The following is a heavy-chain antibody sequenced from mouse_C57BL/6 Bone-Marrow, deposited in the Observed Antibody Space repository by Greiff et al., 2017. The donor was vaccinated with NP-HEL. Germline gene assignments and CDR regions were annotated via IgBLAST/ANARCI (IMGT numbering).Heavy chain of an antibody. D-gene: IGHD2-14*01. CDR2: ILPSIGRT. CDR3: ARGGVRRRGYYFDY. Sequence: QVQLKESGSELRSPGSSVKLSCKDFDSEVFPIAYMSWVRQKPGHGFEWIGGILPSIGRTIYGEKFEDKATLDADTLSNTAYLELNSLTSEDSASYYCARGGVRRRGYYFDYWGQGTTLTVSS. V-gene: IGHV15-2*01. CDR1: DSEVFPIAY. J-gene: IGHJ2*01.